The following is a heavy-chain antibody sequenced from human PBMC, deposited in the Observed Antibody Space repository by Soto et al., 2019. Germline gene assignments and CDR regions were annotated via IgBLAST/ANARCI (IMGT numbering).Heavy chain of an antibody. CDR1: GGTFSSYT. V-gene: IGHV1-69*02. CDR3: ARYRNSYSSAGGFDY. CDR2: IIPILGIA. Sequence: SVKVSCKASGGTFSSYTISWVRQAPGQGLEWMGRIIPILGIANYAQKFQGRVTITADKSTSTAYMELSSLRSEDTAVYYCARYRNSYSSAGGFDYCGQGTLVTVSS. J-gene: IGHJ4*02. D-gene: IGHD6-25*01.